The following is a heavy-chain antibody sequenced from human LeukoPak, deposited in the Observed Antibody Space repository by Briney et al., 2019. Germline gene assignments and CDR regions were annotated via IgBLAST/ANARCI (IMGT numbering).Heavy chain of an antibody. CDR2: ISGGGGTT. CDR3: ARYNWNDGDYFDY. V-gene: IGHV3-23*01. D-gene: IGHD1-1*01. Sequence: GGPLRLSCAASGFTFSSYAMNWVRQAPGKGLEWVSAISGGGGTTYYADSVKGRFTISRDNSKNTLYLQMNSLRAEDTAVYYCARYNWNDGDYFDYWGQGTLVTVSS. CDR1: GFTFSSYA. J-gene: IGHJ4*02.